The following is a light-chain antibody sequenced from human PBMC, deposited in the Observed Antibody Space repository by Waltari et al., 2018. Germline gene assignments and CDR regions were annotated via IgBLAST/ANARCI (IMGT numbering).Light chain of an antibody. V-gene: IGKV3-15*01. CDR3: QQYNDLPRT. CDR1: QSVSSN. J-gene: IGKJ1*01. CDR2: GAS. Sequence: EIVLTQSPGTLSVSPGERATLSCRASQSVSSNLAWYQQKPGQSPRLLIYGASTRATGIADRFSGSGSGTEFTLIISSLESEDFALYYCQQYNDLPRTFGQGTKVEI.